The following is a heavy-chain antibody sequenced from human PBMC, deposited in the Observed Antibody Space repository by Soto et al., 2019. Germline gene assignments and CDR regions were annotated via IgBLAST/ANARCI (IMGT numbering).Heavy chain of an antibody. CDR3: ARGGRNLLFYKCFDI. J-gene: IGHJ3*02. V-gene: IGHV3-33*01. CDR1: GFPFSNYA. D-gene: IGHD3-10*01. CDR2: IWFDGSKK. Sequence: GGSLRLSCAASGFPFSNYAMHWARQAPGKGLEWVAVIWFDGSKKYYGDSVKGRFTISRDNSKNTLYLQMNSLRAEDTAVYYCARGGRNLLFYKCFDIWGQGTMVTVS.